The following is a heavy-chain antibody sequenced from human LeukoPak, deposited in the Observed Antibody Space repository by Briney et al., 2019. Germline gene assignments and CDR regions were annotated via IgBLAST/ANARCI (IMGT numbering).Heavy chain of an antibody. D-gene: IGHD6-19*01. Sequence: GGSLKLSCAASGFTFSSYAMSGVRQAPGKGREWVSAISGSGGSTYYADSVKGRFTISRDNSKNTLYLQMNSLRAEDTAVYYCAKDRIAVAGNLPVNWGQGTLVTVSS. CDR2: ISGSGGST. J-gene: IGHJ4*02. V-gene: IGHV3-23*01. CDR1: GFTFSSYA. CDR3: AKDRIAVAGNLPVN.